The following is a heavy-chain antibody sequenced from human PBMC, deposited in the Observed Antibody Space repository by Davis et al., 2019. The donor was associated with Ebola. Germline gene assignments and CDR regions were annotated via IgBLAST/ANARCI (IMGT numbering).Heavy chain of an antibody. CDR2: INHSGTT. V-gene: IGHV4-39*01. CDR1: GGSVTSRAYY. D-gene: IGHD2-21*01. J-gene: IGHJ1*01. Sequence: SDPLSPTCTVPGGSVTSRAYYWGWIRQTPGKGLEWIGNINHSGTTYYNPSLKSRVTISADASRNQTSLSLSSVTAADTAVYYCVRHGNIVVLLASPEDFQHWGQGTLVTVSS. CDR3: VRHGNIVVLLASPEDFQH.